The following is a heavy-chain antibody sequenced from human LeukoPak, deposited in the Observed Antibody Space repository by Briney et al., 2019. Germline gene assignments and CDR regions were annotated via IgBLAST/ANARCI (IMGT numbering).Heavy chain of an antibody. CDR2: INPNSGGT. J-gene: IGHJ4*02. D-gene: IGHD3-22*01. CDR3: ARDRGDSSGYLQDY. CDR1: GYTFTGYY. V-gene: IGHV1-2*02. Sequence: ASVKVSCKASGYTFTGYYMHWVRQAPGQGLEWMGWINPNSGGTNYAQKFQGRVTMTRDTSISTACMELSRLRSDDTAVYYCARDRGDSSGYLQDYCGQGTLVTVSS.